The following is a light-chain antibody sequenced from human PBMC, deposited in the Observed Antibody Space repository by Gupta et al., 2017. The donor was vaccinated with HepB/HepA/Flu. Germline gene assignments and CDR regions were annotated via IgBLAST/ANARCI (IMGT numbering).Light chain of an antibody. J-gene: IGLJ3*02. V-gene: IGLV2-14*01. CDR2: DVS. Sequence: QSALTQPASVSRSAGRSITLSCTGTSSDVGGYNYVSWYQQHPGKAPKLMIYDVSNRPSGGSNRCSGAKSGNTASLTISGLQAEDEADYYCSSYTSSSTLWVFGGGTKLTVL. CDR3: SSYTSSSTLWV. CDR1: SSDVGGYNY.